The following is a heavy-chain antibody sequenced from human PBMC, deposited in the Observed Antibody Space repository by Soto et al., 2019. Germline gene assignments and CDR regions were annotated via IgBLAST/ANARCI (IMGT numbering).Heavy chain of an antibody. CDR1: GFTFSSYA. Sequence: PGGSLRLSCAASGFTFSSYAMSWVRQAPGKGLEWVSAISGSGGSTYYADSVKGRFTISRDNSKNTLYLQMNSLRAEDTAVYYCAKDHISPGGYGRGRSYYYYGMDVWGQGTTVTVSS. CDR2: ISGSGGST. D-gene: IGHD4-17*01. CDR3: AKDHISPGGYGRGRSYYYYGMDV. J-gene: IGHJ6*02. V-gene: IGHV3-23*01.